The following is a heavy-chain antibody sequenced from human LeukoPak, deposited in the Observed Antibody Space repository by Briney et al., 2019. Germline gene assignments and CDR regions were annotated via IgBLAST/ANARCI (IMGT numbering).Heavy chain of an antibody. J-gene: IGHJ4*02. CDR3: ARHSGLGRGYF. CDR2: SYSRGSV. V-gene: IGHV4-39*01. D-gene: IGHD3/OR15-3a*01. Sequence: PSETLSLTCTVSGGSISSSGLYWGWIRQPPGKELEWIGTSYSRGSVYYNPSLSSRLTISVDTFKNQFSLNVTSVTAADTAVYYCARHSGLGRGYFWGQGTLVTVSA. CDR1: GGSISSSGLY.